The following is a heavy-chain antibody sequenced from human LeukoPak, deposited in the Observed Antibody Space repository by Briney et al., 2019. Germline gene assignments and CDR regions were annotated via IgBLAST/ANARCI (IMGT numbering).Heavy chain of an antibody. CDR1: GFTFSNYG. D-gene: IGHD2-21*02. CDR2: ISGSGGST. J-gene: IGHJ4*02. Sequence: GGSLRLSCAASGFTFSNYGMSWVRQAPGKGLEWVSAISGSGGSTYYADSVKGRFTISRDNSKNTLYLQMNSLRAEDTAVYYCAKDGTGCGGDCYSDYWGQGTLVTVSS. V-gene: IGHV3-23*01. CDR3: AKDGTGCGGDCYSDY.